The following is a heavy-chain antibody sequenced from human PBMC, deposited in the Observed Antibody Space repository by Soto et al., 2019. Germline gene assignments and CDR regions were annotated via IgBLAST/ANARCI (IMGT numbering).Heavy chain of an antibody. CDR3: ARAGVYYDYFWGSYRPYYLDD. CDR2: IYSGGST. D-gene: IGHD3-16*02. V-gene: IGHV3-53*01. Sequence: GVSLRLSCAGSGLTVSSNYMSWVRQAPGKGLEWVSVIYSGGSTYYADSVKGRFTISRDNSKNTLYLQMNRLRAEDTAVYYCARAGVYYDYFWGSYRPYYLDDWGKGTLVTVSS. J-gene: IGHJ4*02. CDR1: GLTVSSNY.